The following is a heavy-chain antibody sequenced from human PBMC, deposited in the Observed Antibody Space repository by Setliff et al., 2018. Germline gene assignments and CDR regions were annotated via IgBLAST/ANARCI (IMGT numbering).Heavy chain of an antibody. D-gene: IGHD3-3*01. CDR2: IRQDGTNK. V-gene: IGHV3-7*03. J-gene: IGHJ4*02. CDR1: GFTFSNYA. CDR3: AREVWNIYDNDNSWRGYSDH. Sequence: GGSLRLSCVASGFTFSNYAINWVRQAPGQGLEWVADIRQDGTNKYYVDSVKGRFTISRDNAKNSLYLQMNSLRAEDTAFYYCAREVWNIYDNDNSWRGYSDHWGQGTLVTVSS.